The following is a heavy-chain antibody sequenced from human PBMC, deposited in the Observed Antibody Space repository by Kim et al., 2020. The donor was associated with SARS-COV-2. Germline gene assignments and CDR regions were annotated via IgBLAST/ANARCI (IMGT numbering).Heavy chain of an antibody. CDR3: ARGFTEGYSSSSRFDY. V-gene: IGHV1-69*13. CDR2: IIPIFGTA. D-gene: IGHD6-6*01. Sequence: SVKVSCKASGGTFSSYAISWVRQAPGQGLEWMGGIIPIFGTANYAQKFQGRVTITADESTSTAYMELSSLRSEDTAVYYCARGFTEGYSSSSRFDYWGQGTLVTVSS. J-gene: IGHJ4*02. CDR1: GGTFSSYA.